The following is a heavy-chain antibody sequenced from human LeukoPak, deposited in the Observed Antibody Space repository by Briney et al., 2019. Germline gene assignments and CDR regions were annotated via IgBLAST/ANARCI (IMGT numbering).Heavy chain of an antibody. CDR1: GFTFSSYA. D-gene: IGHD3-22*01. CDR3: AKSRMIVVTPRAEYFQH. V-gene: IGHV3-23*01. Sequence: GGSLRLSCAASGFTFSSYAMSWVRQAPGKGLEWVSAISGSGGSTYCADSVKGRFTISRDNSKNTLYLQMNSLRAEDTAVYYCAKSRMIVVTPRAEYFQHWGQGTLVTVSS. CDR2: ISGSGGST. J-gene: IGHJ1*01.